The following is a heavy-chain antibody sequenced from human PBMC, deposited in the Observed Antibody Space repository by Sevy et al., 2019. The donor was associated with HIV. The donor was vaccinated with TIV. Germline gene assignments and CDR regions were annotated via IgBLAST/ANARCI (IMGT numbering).Heavy chain of an antibody. CDR2: IKSKTDGGTT. CDR3: TTDSKKRGLSALLDY. Sequence: GGYLRLSCAASGFTFSNAWMSWVRQAPGKGLEWVGRIKSKTDGGTTDYAAPVKGRFTISRDDSKNTLYLQMNSLKTEDTAIYYCTTDSKKRGLSALLDYGGQGTLVTVSS. V-gene: IGHV3-15*01. D-gene: IGHD3-10*01. CDR1: GFTFSNAW. J-gene: IGHJ4*02.